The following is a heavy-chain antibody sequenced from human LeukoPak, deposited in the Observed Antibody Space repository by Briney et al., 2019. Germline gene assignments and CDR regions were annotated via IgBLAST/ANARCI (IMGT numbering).Heavy chain of an antibody. CDR1: GFTFSGYS. CDR2: ISISSYDI. D-gene: IGHD4-17*01. Sequence: GGSLRLSCAASGFTFSGYSMNWVGQAPGKGLEWVSSISISSYDIYYADSVKGRFTISRDNAKNSLYLQMNSLRAEDTAMYYCAKISHDYGDSADYWGQGTLVTVSS. CDR3: AKISHDYGDSADY. V-gene: IGHV3-21*01. J-gene: IGHJ4*02.